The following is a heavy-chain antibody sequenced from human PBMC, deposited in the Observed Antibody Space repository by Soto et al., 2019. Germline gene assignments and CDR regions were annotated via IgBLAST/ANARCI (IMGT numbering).Heavy chain of an antibody. CDR3: ARGKYTNGWYYLAY. V-gene: IGHV3-33*01. CDR1: GFIFSNYG. Sequence: QVQLVESGGGVVQPGRSLRLSCAASGFIFSNYGMHWVRQAPGKGLEWVAVIWYDGSNKYYAESVKGRFTISRDNSKNTLYLQMNSLRAEDTAVYYGARGKYTNGWYYLAYWGQGTLVTVSS. J-gene: IGHJ4*02. D-gene: IGHD6-19*01. CDR2: IWYDGSNK.